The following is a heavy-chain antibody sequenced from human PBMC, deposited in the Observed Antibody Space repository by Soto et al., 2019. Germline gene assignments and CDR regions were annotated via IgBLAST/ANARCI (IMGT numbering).Heavy chain of an antibody. CDR2: ISYDGSNK. J-gene: IGHJ6*02. CDR1: GFTFSSYG. CDR3: AKDAAYYGSGSYYKYYYYYGMDV. V-gene: IGHV3-30*18. D-gene: IGHD3-10*01. Sequence: GGSLRLSCAASGFTFSSYGMHWVRQAPGKGLEWVAVISYDGSNKYYADSVKGRFTISRDNSKNTLYLQMNSLRAEDTAVYYCAKDAAYYGSGSYYKYYYYYGMDVWGQGTTVTVSS.